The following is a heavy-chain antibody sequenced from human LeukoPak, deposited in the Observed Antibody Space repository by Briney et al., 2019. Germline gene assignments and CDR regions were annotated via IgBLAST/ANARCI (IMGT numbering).Heavy chain of an antibody. J-gene: IGHJ4*02. CDR3: ARDLIVGATRDY. CDR1: GYTFTSYY. Sequence: GASVKFYCKASGYTFTSYYMHWVRQAPGQGLEWMGIINPSGGSTSYAQKFQGRVTMTRDTSTSTVYMELSSLRSEDTAVYYCARDLIVGATRDYWGQGTLVTVSS. CDR2: INPSGGST. D-gene: IGHD1-26*01. V-gene: IGHV1-46*03.